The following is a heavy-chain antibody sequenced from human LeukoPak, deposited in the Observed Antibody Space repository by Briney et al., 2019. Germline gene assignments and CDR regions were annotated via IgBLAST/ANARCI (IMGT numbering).Heavy chain of an antibody. Sequence: SETLSLTCTVSGYSISSGYYWGWIRQPPGKGLEWIGSIYHSGSTYYNPSLKSRVTISVDTSKNQFSLKLSSVTAGDTAVYYCARDRPGGHYYGSGNFDYWGQGTLVTVSS. V-gene: IGHV4-38-2*02. CDR2: IYHSGST. CDR1: GYSISSGYY. CDR3: ARDRPGGHYYGSGNFDY. D-gene: IGHD3-10*01. J-gene: IGHJ4*02.